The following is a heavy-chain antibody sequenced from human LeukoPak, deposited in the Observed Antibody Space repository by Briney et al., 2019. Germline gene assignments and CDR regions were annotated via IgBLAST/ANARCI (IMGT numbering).Heavy chain of an antibody. Sequence: GESLKISCKGSGYGLSSYWIGWVRQLPGKGLECMGIIYPGDSHTRYSPSFQGQVTISVDKSISTAYLQWSSLKASDTAIYYCARLESSSFRIDYWGQGTLVTVSS. CDR2: IYPGDSHT. D-gene: IGHD6-13*01. J-gene: IGHJ4*02. CDR3: ARLESSSFRIDY. V-gene: IGHV5-51*01. CDR1: GYGLSSYW.